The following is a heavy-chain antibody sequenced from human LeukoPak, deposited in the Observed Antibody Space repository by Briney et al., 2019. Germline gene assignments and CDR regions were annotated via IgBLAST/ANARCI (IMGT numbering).Heavy chain of an antibody. D-gene: IGHD3-10*01. V-gene: IGHV3-43*02. Sequence: PGGSLRLSCAASGFTFDDYAMHWVRHAPGKGLEWVSLISGDGYTTYYADSVKGRFTISRDNNKNSLYLQMNSLRTEDTALYYCVKVGLWFGELFDYRGQGTLVTVSS. J-gene: IGHJ4*02. CDR1: GFTFDDYA. CDR3: VKVGLWFGELFDY. CDR2: ISGDGYTT.